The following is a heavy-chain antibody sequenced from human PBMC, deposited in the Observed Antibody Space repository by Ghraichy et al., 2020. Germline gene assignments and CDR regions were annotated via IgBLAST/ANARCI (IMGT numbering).Heavy chain of an antibody. CDR3: ARSRGSYYESSGYYYGAFDI. CDR2: IWYDGTNK. CDR1: GFSFSTYS. V-gene: IGHV3-33*01. J-gene: IGHJ3*02. Sequence: GGSLRLSCAASGFSFSTYSMHLVRHAPGKGLEWVAVIWYDGTNKYYGDSVKGRFTISRDNSKNTLYLQMNSLRAEDTAVYYCARSRGSYYESSGYYYGAFDIWGHGTMVPVSS. D-gene: IGHD3-22*01.